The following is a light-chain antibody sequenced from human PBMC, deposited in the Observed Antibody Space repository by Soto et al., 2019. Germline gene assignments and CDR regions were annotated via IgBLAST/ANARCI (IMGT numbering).Light chain of an antibody. CDR3: MLYMGGGLVV. Sequence: QTVVTQEESFSVSPRGTVSLTCGLTSASVSTTYYPSWYQQTPGRAPRTLIYSTNIRSAGVPDRSSGSILGNKSALTITGAHADDESDYHCMLYMGGGLVVFGGGTKLTVL. CDR2: STN. V-gene: IGLV8-61*01. CDR1: SASVSTTYY. J-gene: IGLJ2*01.